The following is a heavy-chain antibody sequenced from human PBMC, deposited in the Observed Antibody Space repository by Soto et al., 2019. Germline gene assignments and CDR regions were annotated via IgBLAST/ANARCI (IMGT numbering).Heavy chain of an antibody. CDR1: AGTFSNYA. D-gene: IGHD1-1*01. V-gene: IGHV1-69*12. CDR3: ARARMERLSVGHYYYASDS. CDR2: IIPLFVTP. J-gene: IGHJ6*02. Sequence: QVQLVQSGAEVKKAGSSVKVSCKVSAGTFSNYAISWVRQAPGQGLEWMGGIIPLFVTPNYAQKFRGRVTITADESTRTAYMERNSLRSEDTAVYYCARARMERLSVGHYYYASDSWGQGTTVTVSS.